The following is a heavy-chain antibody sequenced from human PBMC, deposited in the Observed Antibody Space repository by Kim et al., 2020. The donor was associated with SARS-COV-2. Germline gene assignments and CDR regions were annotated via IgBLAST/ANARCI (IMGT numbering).Heavy chain of an antibody. CDR1: GGSISSYD. Sequence: SETLSLTCTVSGGSISSYDWSWIRQPPGKGLEWIGYIYYSGSTNYNPSLKSRVTISVDTSKNQFSLKLSSVTAADTAVYYCARMSGLLWFGELLYNYYYGMDVWGQGTTVTVSS. J-gene: IGHJ6*02. CDR3: ARMSGLLWFGELLYNYYYGMDV. CDR2: IYYSGST. V-gene: IGHV4-59*08. D-gene: IGHD3-10*01.